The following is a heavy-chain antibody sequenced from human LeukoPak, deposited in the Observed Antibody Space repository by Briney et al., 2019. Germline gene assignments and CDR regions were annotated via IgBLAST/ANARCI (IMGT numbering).Heavy chain of an antibody. CDR3: ASGRQLGY. CDR1: GFTFSNYW. Sequence: GSLRLSCAASGFTFSNYWMSWVRQAPGKGLEWVANIKEDGSEKYYVDSVKGRFTISRDNARNSLYLQMNSLRVEDTAVYYCASGRQLGYWGQGTLVTVSS. CDR2: IKEDGSEK. J-gene: IGHJ4*02. V-gene: IGHV3-7*01. D-gene: IGHD6-13*01.